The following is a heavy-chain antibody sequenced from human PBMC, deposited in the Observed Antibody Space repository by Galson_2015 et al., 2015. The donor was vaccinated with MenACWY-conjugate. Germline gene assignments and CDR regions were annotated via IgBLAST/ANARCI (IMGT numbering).Heavy chain of an antibody. D-gene: IGHD1-26*01. J-gene: IGHJ4*02. CDR1: GFTFRNYG. Sequence: SLRLSCAASGFTFRNYGIHWVRQAPAKGLEWVAFIRSDGSDKYYSDSVKGRFTISRDNSKTTMFLQMNTLRPEDTAVYYCAKEGDVVRATSYFDAWGQGSLVTVSS. V-gene: IGHV3-30*02. CDR3: AKEGDVVRATSYFDA. CDR2: IRSDGSDK.